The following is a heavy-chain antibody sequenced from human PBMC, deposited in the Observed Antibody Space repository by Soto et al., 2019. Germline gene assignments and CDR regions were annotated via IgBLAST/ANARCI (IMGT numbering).Heavy chain of an antibody. Sequence: GGSLRLSCPASTFTFSIYSINWVRQAPWKGREWVASISSSSSYIYYADSVKGRFTISRDNAKNSLYLKMNSLRAEDTAVYYCARGTDFWSGYLELSYYMDVWGKGTTVTVSS. J-gene: IGHJ6*03. CDR1: TFTFSIYS. CDR3: ARGTDFWSGYLELSYYMDV. V-gene: IGHV3-21*01. CDR2: ISSSSSYI. D-gene: IGHD3-3*01.